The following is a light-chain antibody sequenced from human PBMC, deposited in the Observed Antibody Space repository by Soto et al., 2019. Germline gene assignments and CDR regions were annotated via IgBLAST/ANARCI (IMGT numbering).Light chain of an antibody. CDR1: SNDIDGYNC. V-gene: IGLV2-14*01. Sequence: QSALTQPASVSGSPGQSITISCTGSSNDIDGYNCVSWYRQDSGKAPKLMIYEVTRRPSGVSNRFSGSKSGNTASLTISGLQAEDEADYYCSSCSSSNTPVFGTGTKLTVL. CDR3: SSCSSSNTPV. CDR2: EVT. J-gene: IGLJ1*01.